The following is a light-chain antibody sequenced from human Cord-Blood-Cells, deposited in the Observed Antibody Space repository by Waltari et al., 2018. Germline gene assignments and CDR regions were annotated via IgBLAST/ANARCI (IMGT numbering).Light chain of an antibody. Sequence: DTHLTPSPSSLSASVGDSVTITCRTSQSISSYLNWYQQKPGKAAKLLIYAASSLQSGVPSRFSGSGSCTDFTLTISSLQPEDFATYYCQQSYSTPPYTFGQGTKLEIK. CDR3: QQSYSTPPYT. CDR2: AAS. V-gene: IGKV1-39*01. J-gene: IGKJ2*01. CDR1: QSISSY.